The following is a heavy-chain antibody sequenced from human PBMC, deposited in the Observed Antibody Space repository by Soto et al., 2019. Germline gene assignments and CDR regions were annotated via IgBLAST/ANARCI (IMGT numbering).Heavy chain of an antibody. J-gene: IGHJ4*02. Sequence: EVQLVESGGGLVKPGGSLRLSCAASGFTFSSYSMNWVRQAPGKGLEWVSSISSSSSYIYYADSVKGRFTISRDNAKNSRYLQMNSLRAEDTAVYYCARSLMVRGVRVHYFDYWGQGTLVTVSS. D-gene: IGHD3-10*01. CDR1: GFTFSSYS. CDR3: ARSLMVRGVRVHYFDY. CDR2: ISSSSSYI. V-gene: IGHV3-21*01.